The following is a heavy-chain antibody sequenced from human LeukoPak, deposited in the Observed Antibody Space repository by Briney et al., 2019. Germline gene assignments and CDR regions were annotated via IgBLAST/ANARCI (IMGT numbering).Heavy chain of an antibody. CDR1: GGSISSYY. CDR3: ARAVHSRSDAFDI. Sequence: PSETLSLTCTVSGGSISSYYWSWIRQPPGKGLEWIGYIYYSGSTNYNPSLKSRVTISVDTSKNQFSLKLSSVTAADTAVYYCARAVHSRSDAFDIWGQGTMVTVSS. J-gene: IGHJ3*02. V-gene: IGHV4-59*12. CDR2: IYYSGST.